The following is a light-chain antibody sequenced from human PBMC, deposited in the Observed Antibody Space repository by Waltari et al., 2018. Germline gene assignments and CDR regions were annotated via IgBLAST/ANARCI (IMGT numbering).Light chain of an antibody. CDR1: QTISTS. CDR2: DAS. CDR3: QQRYTWPLA. Sequence: EIVLTQSPATLSLSPGQSAALSCRASQTISTSLAWYQQKPGQPPRLVIYDASSRATDIPARFSGSGSETDFNLTISSLEAEDFAVYYCQQRYTWPLAFGGGTTVEIK. V-gene: IGKV3-11*01. J-gene: IGKJ4*01.